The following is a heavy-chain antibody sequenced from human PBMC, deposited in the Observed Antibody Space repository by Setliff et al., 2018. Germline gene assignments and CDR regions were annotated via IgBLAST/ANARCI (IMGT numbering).Heavy chain of an antibody. CDR3: ARENGYCSGGACYFMFDY. J-gene: IGHJ4*02. CDR2: IHFSGTT. CDR1: DGSSSSHY. D-gene: IGHD2-15*01. Sequence: SETLSLTCNVSDGSSSSHYWSWIRQPPGKGLEWIGNIHFSGTTYYNPSLKSRVTLSLDTSKNQFSLELSSVTAADTAMYYCARENGYCSGGACYFMFDYWGQGTLFTVSS. V-gene: IGHV4-59*11.